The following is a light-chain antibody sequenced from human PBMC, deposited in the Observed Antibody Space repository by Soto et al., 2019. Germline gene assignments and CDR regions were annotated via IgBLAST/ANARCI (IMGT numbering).Light chain of an antibody. CDR2: DVS. J-gene: IGLJ1*01. Sequence: QSALTQPASVSGSPGQSITISCTGTSSDVGGYNYVSWYQQHPGKAPKVMIYDVSNRPSGVSNRFSGSKSGNTASLTISGLQAEDEVDYYCSSYTSTSTPYVFGTGTKLTVL. CDR1: SSDVGGYNY. CDR3: SSYTSTSTPYV. V-gene: IGLV2-14*01.